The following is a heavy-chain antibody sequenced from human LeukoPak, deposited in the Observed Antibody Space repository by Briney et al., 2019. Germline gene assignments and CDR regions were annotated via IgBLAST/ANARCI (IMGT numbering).Heavy chain of an antibody. D-gene: IGHD3-16*01. V-gene: IGHV1-46*01. Sequence: GASVKLSCKAIGFSFSSHWMHWVCQAPGQGLEWLGLINPAGVVTAYAQKFQGRVTATSDTSAGTIYMELRTLRSEDTAVYYCVREHKYNYKSFDYWGQGTLVTVSS. J-gene: IGHJ4*02. CDR1: GFSFSSHW. CDR2: INPAGVVT. CDR3: VREHKYNYKSFDY.